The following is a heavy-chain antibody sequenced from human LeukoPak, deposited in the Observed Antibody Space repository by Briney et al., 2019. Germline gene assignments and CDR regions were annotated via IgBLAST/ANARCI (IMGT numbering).Heavy chain of an antibody. Sequence: IPSETLSLTCTVSGGSISSHYWSWIRQPAGKGLEWIGRTYSSGSTNYNPSLKSRVTMSVDTSKNQFSLRLSSVTAADTAIYYCARVRGCSSTSCSPHYYYYMDVWGKGTTVTVSS. CDR3: ARVRGCSSTSCSPHYYYYMDV. CDR1: GGSISSHY. J-gene: IGHJ6*03. CDR2: TYSSGST. D-gene: IGHD2-2*01. V-gene: IGHV4-4*07.